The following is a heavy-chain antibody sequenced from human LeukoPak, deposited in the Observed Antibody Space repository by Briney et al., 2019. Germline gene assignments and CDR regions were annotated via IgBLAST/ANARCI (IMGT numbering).Heavy chain of an antibody. CDR3: AKLDYFDTH. V-gene: IGHV3-23*01. Sequence: GGSLRLSCAASGFTFSSYAMSWVRQAPGKGLEWVSSITGSSASTYYADSVTGRFTISRDNSKNTLYLQMNSLRAEDTAVYFCAKLDYFDTHWGQGTLVTVSS. J-gene: IGHJ4*02. CDR2: ITGSSAST. D-gene: IGHD3-22*01. CDR1: GFTFSSYA.